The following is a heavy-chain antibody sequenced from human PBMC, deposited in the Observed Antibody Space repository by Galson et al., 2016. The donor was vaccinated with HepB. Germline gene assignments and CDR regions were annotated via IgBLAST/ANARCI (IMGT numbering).Heavy chain of an antibody. J-gene: IGHJ4*02. D-gene: IGHD3-22*01. Sequence: SETLSLTCTVSGGPISTYYWSWIRQSPGKGLEWIGYFYYSGNIKYNPSLKSRVIISADTSKNQLSLRLISVTAADTAVYYCARAGHAVLSSGRFDYWGQGTLVTVSS. CDR2: FYYSGNI. CDR3: ARAGHAVLSSGRFDY. V-gene: IGHV4-59*01. CDR1: GGPISTYY.